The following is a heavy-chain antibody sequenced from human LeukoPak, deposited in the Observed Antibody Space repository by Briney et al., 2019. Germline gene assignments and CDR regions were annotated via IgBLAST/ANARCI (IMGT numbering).Heavy chain of an antibody. V-gene: IGHV3-30*02. D-gene: IGHD6-13*01. CDR2: TRYDGSNK. CDR1: GFTFSSYG. J-gene: IGHJ4*02. Sequence: GGSLRLSCAASGFTFSSYGMHWVRQAPGKGLEWVAFTRYDGSNKYYADSVKGRFTISRDNSKNTLYLQMNSLRAEDTAVYYCAKDHADTRRGICRDSSSCPFDYWGQGTLVTVSS. CDR3: AKDHADTRRGICRDSSSCPFDY.